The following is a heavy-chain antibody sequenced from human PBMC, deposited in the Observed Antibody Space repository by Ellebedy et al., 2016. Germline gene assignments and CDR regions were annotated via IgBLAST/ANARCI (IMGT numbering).Heavy chain of an antibody. D-gene: IGHD3-10*01. Sequence: ASVKVSXXASGYTFTSYDINWVRQATGQGLEWMGWMNPNSGNTGYAQKFQGRVTMTRNTSISTAYMELSSLRSEDTAVYYCARSMVRGVIMYWGQGTLVTVSS. J-gene: IGHJ4*02. CDR2: MNPNSGNT. CDR1: GYTFTSYD. CDR3: ARSMVRGVIMY. V-gene: IGHV1-8*01.